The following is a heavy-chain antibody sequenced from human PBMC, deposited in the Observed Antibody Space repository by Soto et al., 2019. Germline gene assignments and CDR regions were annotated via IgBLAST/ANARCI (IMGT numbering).Heavy chain of an antibody. CDR2: ISGSGGST. Sequence: EVQLLESGGGLVQPGGSLRLSCAASGFTFSSYAMSWVRQAPGKGLEWVSAISGSGGSTYYADSVKGRFTISRDNSKNTLYLQMKSLRAEDTAVYYCAKDLRAIIAEGGLWGQGTLVTVSS. V-gene: IGHV3-23*01. D-gene: IGHD6-19*01. J-gene: IGHJ4*02. CDR1: GFTFSSYA. CDR3: AKDLRAIIAEGGL.